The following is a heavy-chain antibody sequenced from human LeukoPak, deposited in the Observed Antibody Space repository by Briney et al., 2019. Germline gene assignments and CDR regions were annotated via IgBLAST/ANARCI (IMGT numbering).Heavy chain of an antibody. Sequence: LRLSCAASGFTVSSNYMSWVRQAPGKGLEWIGYIYYSGSTYYNPSLKSRVTISVDTSKNQFSLKLSSVTAADTAVYYCAREQQLVPGIDYWGQGTLVTVSS. CDR2: IYYSGST. J-gene: IGHJ4*02. CDR3: AREQQLVPGIDY. D-gene: IGHD6-13*01. CDR1: GFTVSSNY. V-gene: IGHV4-31*02.